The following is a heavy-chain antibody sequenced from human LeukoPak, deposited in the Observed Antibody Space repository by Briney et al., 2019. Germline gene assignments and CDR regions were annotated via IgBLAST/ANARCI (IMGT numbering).Heavy chain of an antibody. V-gene: IGHV4-31*03. J-gene: IGHJ4*02. D-gene: IGHD4-17*01. CDR3: ARVLEIGDYVDY. Sequence: SETLSLTCTVSGGSISSGGYYWSWIRQHPGKGLEWIGYIYYSGSTYYNPSLKSRVTISVDTSKNQFPLKLSSVTAADTAVYYCARVLEIGDYVDYWGQGTLVTVSS. CDR1: GGSISSGGYY. CDR2: IYYSGST.